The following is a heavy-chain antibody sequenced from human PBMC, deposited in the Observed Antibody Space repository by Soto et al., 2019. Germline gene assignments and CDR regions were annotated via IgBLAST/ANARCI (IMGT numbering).Heavy chain of an antibody. J-gene: IGHJ6*02. CDR3: ARDPSRGYSYGPYYYYGTYV. Sequence: QVQLVQSGAEVKKPGSSVKVSCTASGGTFSSYAISWVRQAPGQGLEWMGGIIPIFGTANYAQKFQGRVTITADESTSTAYMELSSLRSEERAVYYCARDPSRGYSYGPYYYYGTYVWGQGTTVTVSS. CDR2: IIPIFGTA. D-gene: IGHD5-18*01. V-gene: IGHV1-69*01. CDR1: GGTFSSYA.